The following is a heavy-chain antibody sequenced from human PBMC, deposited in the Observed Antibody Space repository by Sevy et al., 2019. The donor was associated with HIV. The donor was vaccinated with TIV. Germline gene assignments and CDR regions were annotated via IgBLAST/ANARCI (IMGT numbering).Heavy chain of an antibody. CDR2: IAHDGINE. CDR3: ANAYSGSYSHSYLYALDV. J-gene: IGHJ6*02. V-gene: IGHV3-30*18. D-gene: IGHD1-26*01. CDR1: GFSFSYYG. Sequence: EGSLRLSCIGSGFSFSYYGIHWVRQAPGKELDWVALIAHDGINEYYADSVKGRFTISRDNSKNTVYLEMNSLRNEHTDIYFCANAYSGSYSHSYLYALDVWGQGTTVTVSS.